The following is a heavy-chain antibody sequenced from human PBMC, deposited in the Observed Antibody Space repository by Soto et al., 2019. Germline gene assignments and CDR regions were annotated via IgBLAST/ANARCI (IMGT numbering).Heavy chain of an antibody. V-gene: IGHV3-74*01. CDR1: GFTFSTYC. CDR2: INSDGSTT. D-gene: IGHD3-10*01. CDR3: ARVMYGSGNYHAFDI. J-gene: IGHJ3*02. Sequence: GGSLRLSCAASGFTFSTYCMHWVRQAPGKGLVWVSRINSDGSTTSYADSVKGRFTISRDNAKNTLYLQMNSLRAEDTAMYYCARVMYGSGNYHAFDIWGQGTMVTVSS.